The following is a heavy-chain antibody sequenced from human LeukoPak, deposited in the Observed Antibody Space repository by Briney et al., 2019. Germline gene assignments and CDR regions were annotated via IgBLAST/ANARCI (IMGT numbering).Heavy chain of an antibody. V-gene: IGHV3-30*01. CDR3: ARDLEYYYDSSGYGFDY. CDR2: ISYDGSNK. J-gene: IGHJ4*02. CDR1: GFTFSSYA. Sequence: GGSLRLSCAASGFTFSSYAMHWVRQAPGKGLEWVAVISYDGSNKYYADSVKGRFTISRDNSKNTLYLQMNSLRAEDTAVYYCARDLEYYYDSSGYGFDYWGQGTLVTVSS. D-gene: IGHD3-22*01.